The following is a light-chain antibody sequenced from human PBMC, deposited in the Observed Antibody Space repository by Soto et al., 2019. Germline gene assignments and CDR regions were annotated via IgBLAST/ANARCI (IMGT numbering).Light chain of an antibody. J-gene: IGKJ2*01. CDR3: QQYLHGYT. Sequence: EVVMTQSPATLSVFPGERVTLSCRASQSVSSSLAWYQQKPGQAPRLLIYSAFTRATDIPARFSGSGSGTEFTLTISRLESEDFAVYYCQQYLHGYTFGQGTKLELK. CDR2: SAF. CDR1: QSVSSS. V-gene: IGKV3-15*01.